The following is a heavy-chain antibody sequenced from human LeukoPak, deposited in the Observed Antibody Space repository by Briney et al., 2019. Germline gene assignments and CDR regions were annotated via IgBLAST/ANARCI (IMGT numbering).Heavy chain of an antibody. J-gene: IGHJ4*02. CDR3: AREGIQLWLPFDY. Sequence: GGSLRLSCAASGFTFSSYSMNWVRRAPGKGLEWVSSISSSSSYIYYADSVKGRFTISRDNAKNSLYLQMNSLRAEDTAVYYCAREGIQLWLPFDYWGQGTLVTVSS. D-gene: IGHD5-18*01. CDR1: GFTFSSYS. CDR2: ISSSSSYI. V-gene: IGHV3-21*01.